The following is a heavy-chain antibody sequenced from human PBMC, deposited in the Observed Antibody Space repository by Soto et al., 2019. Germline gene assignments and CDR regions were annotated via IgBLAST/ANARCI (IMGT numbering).Heavy chain of an antibody. Sequence: GGSLRLSYAAAGFTFSSYAMHWVSQAPDKGLEKVAVISYDGSNKYYADSVKGRFTISRDNSKNTLYLQMNSLRAEDTAVYYCACPLARQQLDNYYYYGMDFLGQGTTVTVSS. V-gene: IGHV3-30*01. D-gene: IGHD6-13*01. CDR3: ACPLARQQLDNYYYYGMDF. J-gene: IGHJ6*02. CDR1: GFTFSSYA. CDR2: ISYDGSNK.